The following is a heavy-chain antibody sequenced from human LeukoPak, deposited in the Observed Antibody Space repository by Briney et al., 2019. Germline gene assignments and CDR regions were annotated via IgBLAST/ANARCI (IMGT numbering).Heavy chain of an antibody. CDR2: ISGSGGNT. V-gene: IGHV3-23*01. J-gene: IGHJ4*02. Sequence: GSLRLSCSASGFTSSSYAMSWVRQAPGKGLEWVSAISGSGGNTYSADSVKGRFTISRDSSKNTLFLQMNSLRAEDAAVYYCAIDSRSTWHFDYWGQGTLVTVSS. CDR1: GFTSSSYA. D-gene: IGHD2-2*01. CDR3: AIDSRSTWHFDY.